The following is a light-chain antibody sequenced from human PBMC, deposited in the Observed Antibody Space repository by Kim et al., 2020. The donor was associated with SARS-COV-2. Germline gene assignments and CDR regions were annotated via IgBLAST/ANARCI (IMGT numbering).Light chain of an antibody. CDR3: KQTYIPPVT. V-gene: IGKV1-39*01. Sequence: DIQMTQSPSSLSASVGDRVTITCRTSQNIKSHLNWYHQKPGRAPKLLIYASSTLQGGVPSRFSGSGSETDFTLTISSLQPEDFETYFCKQTYIPPVTFGPGTKVDSK. CDR2: ASS. J-gene: IGKJ3*01. CDR1: QNIKSH.